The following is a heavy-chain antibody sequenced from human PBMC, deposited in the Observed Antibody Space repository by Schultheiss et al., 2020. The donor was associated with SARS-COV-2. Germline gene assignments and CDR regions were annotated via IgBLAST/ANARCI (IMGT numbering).Heavy chain of an antibody. V-gene: IGHV4-59*12. Sequence: SQTLSLTCTVSGGSISSYYWSWIRQPPGKGLEWIGSIYYSGSTYYNPSLKSRVTISVDKSKNQFSLKLSSVTAADTAVYYCARGVVVVPAGISHTHYYMDVWGKGTTVTVSS. D-gene: IGHD2-2*02. CDR1: GGSISSYY. CDR2: IYYSGST. J-gene: IGHJ6*03. CDR3: ARGVVVVPAGISHTHYYMDV.